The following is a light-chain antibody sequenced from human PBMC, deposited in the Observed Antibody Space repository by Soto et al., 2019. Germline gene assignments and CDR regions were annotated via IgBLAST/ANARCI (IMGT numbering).Light chain of an antibody. V-gene: IGKV1-9*01. CDR3: QYLNGAPTIT. Sequence: DIQLTQSPSFLSASVGDRVTITCRASQDVSDYLAWYQHAPGKAPNLLIYAAYTLQSGVPSRFSGSGSGTEFSLTITSLQPEDFATYYCQYLNGAPTITSGQGTRLEIK. CDR1: QDVSDY. CDR2: AAY. J-gene: IGKJ5*01.